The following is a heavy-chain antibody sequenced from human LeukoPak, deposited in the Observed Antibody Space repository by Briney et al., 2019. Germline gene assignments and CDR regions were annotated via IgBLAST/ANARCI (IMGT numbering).Heavy chain of an antibody. D-gene: IGHD6-6*01. CDR1: GYIFSNYW. CDR2: IYPGDSES. Sequence: GESLKISCKGSGYIFSNYWIGWVRQMPGKGLEWMGIIYPGDSESRYSPSFQGQVTISADKSTSTAYLQWSSLKASDTAIYYCARHLESIAARRGGLDYYYMDVWGKGTTVTVSS. CDR3: ARHLESIAARRGGLDYYYMDV. J-gene: IGHJ6*03. V-gene: IGHV5-51*01.